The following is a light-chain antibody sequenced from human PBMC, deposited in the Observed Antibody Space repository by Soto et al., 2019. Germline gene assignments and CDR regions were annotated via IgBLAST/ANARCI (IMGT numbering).Light chain of an antibody. CDR2: DAS. CDR3: LQHNSYPIT. CDR1: QDISNY. J-gene: IGKJ5*01. V-gene: IGKV1-33*01. Sequence: DIQMTQSPSSLSASLGDRFTITCQASQDISNYLNWYQQKPGKAPKLLIYDASNLETGVPSRFSGSGSGTEFTLTISSLQPEDFGTYYCLQHNSYPITFGQGTRLEIK.